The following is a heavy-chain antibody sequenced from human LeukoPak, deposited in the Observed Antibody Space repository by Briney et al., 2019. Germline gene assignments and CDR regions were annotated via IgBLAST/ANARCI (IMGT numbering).Heavy chain of an antibody. CDR2: IRSDGSDT. Sequence: PGGSLRLSCAASGFTFSDTWMHWVRQAPGEGLVWVSRIRSDGSDTRYAESVKGRFTISRDNAKNSLYLQMNSLRAEDTAVYYCARVGILWFGELSLKPGDAFDIWGQGTMVTVSS. V-gene: IGHV3-74*01. D-gene: IGHD3-10*01. CDR3: ARVGILWFGELSLKPGDAFDI. J-gene: IGHJ3*02. CDR1: GFTFSDTW.